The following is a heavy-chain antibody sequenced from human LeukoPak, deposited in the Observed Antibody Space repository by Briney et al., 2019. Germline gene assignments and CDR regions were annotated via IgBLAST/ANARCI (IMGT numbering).Heavy chain of an antibody. D-gene: IGHD7-27*01. J-gene: IGHJ5*02. Sequence: PGGSLRLSCAASGFTFNTFAMSWVRQAPGKGLEWVAVIWYDGSNKYYADSVKGRFTISRDNSKNTLYLQMNSLRAEDTAVYYCARDGDPFDSQGMDNWFDPWGQGTLVTVSS. CDR3: ARDGDPFDSQGMDNWFDP. CDR2: IWYDGSNK. V-gene: IGHV3-33*08. CDR1: GFTFNTFA.